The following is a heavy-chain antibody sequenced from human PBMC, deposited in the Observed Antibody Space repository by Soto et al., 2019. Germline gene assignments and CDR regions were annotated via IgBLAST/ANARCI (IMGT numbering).Heavy chain of an antibody. Sequence: GGSLRLSCAASGFTFSSYWMSWVRQAPGKGLEWVANIKQDGSEKYYVDSVKGRFTISRDNAKNSLYLQMNSLRAEDTAVYYCARFYYDYIWGSYRPAAFDIWGQGTMVTVSS. CDR1: GFTFSSYW. CDR3: ARFYYDYIWGSYRPAAFDI. CDR2: IKQDGSEK. J-gene: IGHJ3*02. D-gene: IGHD3-16*02. V-gene: IGHV3-7*01.